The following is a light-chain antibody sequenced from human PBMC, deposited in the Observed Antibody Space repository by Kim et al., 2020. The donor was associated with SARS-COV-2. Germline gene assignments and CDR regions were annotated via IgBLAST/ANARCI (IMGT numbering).Light chain of an antibody. Sequence: SVSPGQTASITCSGDKLGDKYACWYQQKPGQSPVLVIYQDSKRPSGIPERFSGSNSGNTATLTISGTQAMDEADYYCQAWDSSPVFGGGTKLTVL. J-gene: IGLJ3*02. CDR3: QAWDSSPV. CDR1: KLGDKY. CDR2: QDS. V-gene: IGLV3-1*01.